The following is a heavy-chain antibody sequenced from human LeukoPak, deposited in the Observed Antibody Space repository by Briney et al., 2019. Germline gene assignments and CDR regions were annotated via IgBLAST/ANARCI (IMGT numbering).Heavy chain of an antibody. D-gene: IGHD3-10*01. J-gene: IGHJ5*02. CDR1: GYTFASYT. CDR3: ARGAKFRSYGSGTYYTSLPFDP. Sequence: ASVKVSCKASGYTFASYTMHWVRQAPGQRLEWMGWINTGNGNTKYSQEFQGRVTITRDTSASTAYMELSSLRSEDMAVYYCARGAKFRSYGSGTYYTSLPFDPWGQGTLVTVSS. CDR2: INTGNGNT. V-gene: IGHV1-3*03.